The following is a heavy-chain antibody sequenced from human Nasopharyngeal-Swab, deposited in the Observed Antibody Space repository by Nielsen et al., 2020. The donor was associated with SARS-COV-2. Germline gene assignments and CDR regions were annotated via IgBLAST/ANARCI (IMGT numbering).Heavy chain of an antibody. Sequence: GESLKISCAASGFTFSSYAMHWVRQAPGKGLEYVSAISTNGVTTYYADSVKGRFTISRDNSENTVYLQMNSLRAEDTALYHCARPLSRDSTWTTEANWFDPWGQGTLVTVSS. J-gene: IGHJ5*02. V-gene: IGHV3-64*04. D-gene: IGHD6-13*01. CDR3: ARPLSRDSTWTTEANWFDP. CDR1: GFTFSSYA. CDR2: ISTNGVTT.